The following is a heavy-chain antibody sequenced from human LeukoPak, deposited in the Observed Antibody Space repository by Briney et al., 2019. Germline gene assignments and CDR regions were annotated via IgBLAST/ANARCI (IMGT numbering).Heavy chain of an antibody. D-gene: IGHD1-14*01. CDR2: IRYDGSNK. J-gene: IGHJ4*02. Sequence: GSLRLSCAASGFTFSSYGMHWVRQAPGKGLEWVAFIRYDGSNKYYVDSVKGRFTISRDNSKNTLYPQMNSLRAEDTAVYYCAKWLYNLPYYFDYWGQGTLVTVSS. CDR1: GFTFSSYG. V-gene: IGHV3-30*02. CDR3: AKWLYNLPYYFDY.